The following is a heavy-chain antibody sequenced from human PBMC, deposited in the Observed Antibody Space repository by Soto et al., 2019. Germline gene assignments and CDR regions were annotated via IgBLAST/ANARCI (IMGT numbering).Heavy chain of an antibody. V-gene: IGHV1-24*01. Sequence: ASVKVSCKVSGYTLTELSMHWVRQAPGKGLEWMGGFDPEDGETIYAQKFQGRVTMTEDTSTDTAYMELSSLRSEDTAVYYCATDIPRLDGLGATPNYYYYMDVWGKGTPVTAP. D-gene: IGHD2-2*03. CDR3: ATDIPRLDGLGATPNYYYYMDV. CDR2: FDPEDGET. J-gene: IGHJ6*03. CDR1: GYTLTELS.